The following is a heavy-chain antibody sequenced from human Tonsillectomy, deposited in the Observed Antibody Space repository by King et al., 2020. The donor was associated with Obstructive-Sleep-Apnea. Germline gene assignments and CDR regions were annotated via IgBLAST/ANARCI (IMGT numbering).Heavy chain of an antibody. Sequence: VQLVESGAEVKKPGESLKISCKGSGYSFTSYWIGWVRQMPGKGLEWMGIIYPGDSDTRYSPSFQGQVTISADKSISTAYLQWSSLKASDTAMYYCARSDENPADTAMVMVDYWGQGTLVTVSS. CDR3: ARSDENPADTAMVMVDY. J-gene: IGHJ4*02. V-gene: IGHV5-51*01. CDR1: GYSFTSYW. D-gene: IGHD5-18*01. CDR2: IYPGDSDT.